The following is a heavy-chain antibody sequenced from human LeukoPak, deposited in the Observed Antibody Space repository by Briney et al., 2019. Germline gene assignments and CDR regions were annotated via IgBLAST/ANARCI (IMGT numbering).Heavy chain of an antibody. Sequence: ASVKVSCKASGYTFSDYFIHWVRQAPGKGLEWMGCINPKNGGTNYAQNFQGRVTMTRDTSISTAYMELSSLTSVDTAVYYCTRGILPDWGQGTLVTASS. CDR3: TRGILPD. CDR2: INPKNGGT. CDR1: GYTFSDYF. V-gene: IGHV1-2*02. J-gene: IGHJ4*02. D-gene: IGHD3-9*01.